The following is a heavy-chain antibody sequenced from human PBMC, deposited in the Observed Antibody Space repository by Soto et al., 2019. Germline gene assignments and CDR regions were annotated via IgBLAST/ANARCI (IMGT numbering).Heavy chain of an antibody. CDR2: INPGSGAA. J-gene: IGHJ3*02. D-gene: IGHD3-3*01. CDR3: ARGGEVGVAGSAAFDM. CDR1: GYTGTTHY. V-gene: IGHV1-46*01. Sequence: QVQLVQSGAEVKKPGASVKISCTASGYTGTTHYMHWVRQAPGRGLEWMGAINPGSGAAKYTQTSQARVTMTRDTSTNTVYMEMSALRSEDTAVFYCARGGEVGVAGSAAFDMWGQGTMVTVSS.